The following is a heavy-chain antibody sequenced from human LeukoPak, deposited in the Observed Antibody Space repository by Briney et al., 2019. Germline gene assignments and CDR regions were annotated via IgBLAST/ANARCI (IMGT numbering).Heavy chain of an antibody. CDR2: IYTSGST. D-gene: IGHD1-26*01. J-gene: IGHJ3*02. CDR1: GGSISSASYY. Sequence: SQTLSLTCTVSGGSISSASYYWSWIRQPAGKGLEWIGRIYTSGSTNYNPSLKSRVTISVDTSKNQFSLKLSSVTAADTAVYYCARLGDDAFDIWGQGTMVTVSS. V-gene: IGHV4-61*02. CDR3: ARLGDDAFDI.